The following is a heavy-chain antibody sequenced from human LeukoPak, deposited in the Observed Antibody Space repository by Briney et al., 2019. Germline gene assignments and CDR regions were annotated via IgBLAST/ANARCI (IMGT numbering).Heavy chain of an antibody. Sequence: PSETLSLTCAVYGGSFSGYYWSWIRQPPGKGLEWIGEINHSGGTNYNPSLKSRVTISVDTSKNQFSLKLSSVTAADTAVYYCARDRILTGYYGGGTLGHWGQGTLVTVSS. J-gene: IGHJ4*02. CDR1: GGSFSGYY. D-gene: IGHD3-9*01. CDR2: INHSGGT. CDR3: ARDRILTGYYGGGTLGH. V-gene: IGHV4-34*01.